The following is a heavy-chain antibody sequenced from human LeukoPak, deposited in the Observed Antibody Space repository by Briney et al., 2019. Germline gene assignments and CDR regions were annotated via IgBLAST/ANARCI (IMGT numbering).Heavy chain of an antibody. D-gene: IGHD3/OR15-3a*01. Sequence: NPSETLSLTCTVSGGAISGYYWSWIRQPAGKGLEWLGRVYSSGSTKYNPSLESRVTMSVDTSKNQFSLKLNFVTAADTAVYYCARVGSGYDFFGYWGQGTLVTVSS. J-gene: IGHJ4*02. CDR1: GGAISGYY. V-gene: IGHV4-4*07. CDR3: ARVGSGYDFFGY. CDR2: VYSSGST.